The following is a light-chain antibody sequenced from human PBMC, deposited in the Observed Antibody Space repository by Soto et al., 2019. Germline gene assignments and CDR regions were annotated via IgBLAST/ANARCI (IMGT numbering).Light chain of an antibody. CDR2: DAS. CDR3: QQRSNWPPIT. V-gene: IGKV3-11*01. CDR1: QSVSSY. Sequence: EIVLTQPPATLSLSPGERATLSCRASQSVSSYLAWYQQKPGQAPRLLIYDASNRATGIPARFSGSGSGTDFTLTISSLEPEDFAVYSCQQRSNWPPITFGQGTRLEIK. J-gene: IGKJ5*01.